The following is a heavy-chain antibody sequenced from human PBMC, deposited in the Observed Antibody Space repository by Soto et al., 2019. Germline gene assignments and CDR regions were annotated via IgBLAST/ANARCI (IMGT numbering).Heavy chain of an antibody. V-gene: IGHV1-69*12. CDR2: IIPIFGTA. CDR3: ASSQYCISTSCRPSSFGYYYYGMDV. J-gene: IGHJ6*02. Sequence: QVQLVQSGAEVKKPGSSVKVSCKASAGTFSSYAISWVRQAPGQGLEWMGGIIPIFGTANYAQKLQGRVTSTADESTGTAYMALSSQRTEDMAVYYCASSQYCISTSCRPSSFGYYYYGMDVWGQGTTVTVSS. CDR1: AGTFSSYA. D-gene: IGHD2-2*01.